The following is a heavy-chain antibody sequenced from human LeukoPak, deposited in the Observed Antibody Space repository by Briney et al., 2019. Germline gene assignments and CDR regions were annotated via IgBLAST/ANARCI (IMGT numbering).Heavy chain of an antibody. CDR2: IKSKTDGATT. CDR3: TTEVGAALFDY. Sequence: GRIKSKTDGATTDYAAPVKGRFTISRDDSKNTLYLQMNSLKTEDTAVYYCTTEVGAALFDYWGQGTLVTVSS. D-gene: IGHD2-15*01. V-gene: IGHV3-15*01. J-gene: IGHJ4*02.